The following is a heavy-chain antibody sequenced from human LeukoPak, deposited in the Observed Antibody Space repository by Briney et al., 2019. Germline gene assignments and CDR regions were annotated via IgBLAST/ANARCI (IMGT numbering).Heavy chain of an antibody. CDR3: ARQGSDNFFDS. V-gene: IGHV4-4*07. Sequence: SETLSLTCTLSNDYIKDYYWSWIRQPAGEGLEWIGRVSQWNTNYNPSLMSRVTMSVQASKNQFSLKLNSATAADTPVYYCARQGSDNFFDSWGLGILVTVSS. D-gene: IGHD2-21*01. CDR2: VSQWNT. CDR1: NDYIKDYY. J-gene: IGHJ4*02.